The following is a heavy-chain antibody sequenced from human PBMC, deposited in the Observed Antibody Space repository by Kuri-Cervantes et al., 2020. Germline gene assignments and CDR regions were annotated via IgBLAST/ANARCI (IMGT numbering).Heavy chain of an antibody. CDR1: GFTFSDYY. J-gene: IGHJ6*03. CDR2: ISSSGSTI. CDR3: ARDMSPWHVYYYYMDV. Sequence: GGSLRLSCAASGFTFSDYYMSWIRQAPGKGLEWVSYISSSGSTIYYADSVKGRFTISRDNAKNSLYLQMNSLRAEDTAVYYCARDMSPWHVYYYYMDVWGKGTTVTVSS. D-gene: IGHD3-16*01. V-gene: IGHV3-11*04.